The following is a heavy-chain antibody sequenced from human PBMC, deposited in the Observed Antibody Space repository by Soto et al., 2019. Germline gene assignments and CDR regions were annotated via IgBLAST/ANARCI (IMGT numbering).Heavy chain of an antibody. J-gene: IGHJ4*02. CDR1: GFTFSGSA. Sequence: EVQLVESGGGLVKPGGSLKLSCAASGFTFSGSAMHWFRQASGKGLEWVGRIRSKANSYATAYAASVKGRFTISRDDSKNTAYVKMNSLKTEDTVVYYCTRHSEYYDSSGYYYDGYWGQGTLVTVSS. V-gene: IGHV3-73*01. CDR3: TRHSEYYDSSGYYYDGY. CDR2: IRSKANSYAT. D-gene: IGHD3-22*01.